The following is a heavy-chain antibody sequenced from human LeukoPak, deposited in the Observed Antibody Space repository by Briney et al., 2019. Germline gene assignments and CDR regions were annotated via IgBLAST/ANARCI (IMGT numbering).Heavy chain of an antibody. CDR1: GFTFSSYS. D-gene: IGHD3-9*01. V-gene: IGHV3-21*06. CDR3: ARGGLTGYSHDY. Sequence: PGGSLRLSCAASGFTFSSYSMNWVRQAPGKGLEWVSFISSSSSYIYYADSVKGRFTISRDYAKNSLYLQMNSLRAEDTAVYYCARGGLTGYSHDYWGQGTLVTVSS. CDR2: ISSSSSYI. J-gene: IGHJ4*02.